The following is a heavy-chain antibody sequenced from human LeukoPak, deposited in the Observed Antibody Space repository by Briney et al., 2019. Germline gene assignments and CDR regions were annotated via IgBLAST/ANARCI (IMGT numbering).Heavy chain of an antibody. V-gene: IGHV4-59*12. D-gene: IGHD1-1*01. J-gene: IGHJ4*02. Sequence: SETLSLTCIVSGGFINNFYWSWIRQPPGKGLEWIGYVSNSGNTNYNPSFRSRFTISVDTSKNQFSLKLSSVTAADTAVYYCAREWAGTDYWGQGTLVTVSS. CDR2: VSNSGNT. CDR3: AREWAGTDY. CDR1: GGFINNFY.